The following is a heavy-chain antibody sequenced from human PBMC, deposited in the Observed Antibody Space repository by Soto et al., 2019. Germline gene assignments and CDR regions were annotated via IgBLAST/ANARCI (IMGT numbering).Heavy chain of an antibody. CDR2: IYWDDDK. D-gene: IGHD6-13*01. Sequence: QITLKESGPPLVKPTQTLTLTCTFSGFSLSTSGVGVVWIRQPPGKALEWLTLIYWDDDKRYSPSLKSRLTNTRDTSKNQVVMTMPNMDPVDTATYYSAHSPRVHIGAASYFDYWGQGTLVTVSS. V-gene: IGHV2-5*02. J-gene: IGHJ4*02. CDR1: GFSLSTSGVG. CDR3: AHSPRVHIGAASYFDY.